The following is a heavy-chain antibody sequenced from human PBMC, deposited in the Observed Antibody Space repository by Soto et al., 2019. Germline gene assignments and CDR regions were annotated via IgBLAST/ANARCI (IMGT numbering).Heavy chain of an antibody. J-gene: IGHJ6*02. Sequence: SVKVSCKASGGTFSSYAISWVRQAPGQGLEWMGGIIPIFGTANYAQKFQGRVTITADESTSTAYMELSSMRSEDTAVYFCAADRSRVPYCSGGNCYYFDAMDVWGQGTTVTVSS. CDR2: IIPIFGTA. CDR1: GGTFSSYA. D-gene: IGHD2-15*01. CDR3: AADRSRVPYCSGGNCYYFDAMDV. V-gene: IGHV1-69*13.